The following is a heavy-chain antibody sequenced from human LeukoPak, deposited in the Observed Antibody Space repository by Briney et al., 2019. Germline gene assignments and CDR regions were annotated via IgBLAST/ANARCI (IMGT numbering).Heavy chain of an antibody. J-gene: IGHJ4*02. CDR2: IYYSGST. D-gene: IGHD6-13*01. CDR1: GGSISSSSYY. CDR3: ARATAVQEYCFDY. V-gene: IGHV4-39*07. Sequence: PSETLSLTCTVSGGSISSSSYYWGWIRQPPGKGLEWIGSIYYSGSTYYNPSLKSRVTISVDTSKNQFSLKLSSVTAADTAVYYCARATAVQEYCFDYWGQGTLVTVSS.